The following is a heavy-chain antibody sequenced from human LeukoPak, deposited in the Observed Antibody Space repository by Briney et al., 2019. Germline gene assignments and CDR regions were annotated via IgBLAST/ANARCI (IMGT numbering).Heavy chain of an antibody. V-gene: IGHV3-21*01. CDR2: ISSSSSYI. CDR1: GFTFSSYS. D-gene: IGHD3-10*01. J-gene: IGHJ5*02. Sequence: GGSLRLSCAASGFTFSSYSMNWVRQAPGKGLEWVSSISSSSSYIYYADSVKGRFTISRDNAKNSLYLQMNSLRAEDTAVYYCARDGYYYGSGSYYTTNWFDPWGQGTLVTVSS. CDR3: ARDGYYYGSGSYYTTNWFDP.